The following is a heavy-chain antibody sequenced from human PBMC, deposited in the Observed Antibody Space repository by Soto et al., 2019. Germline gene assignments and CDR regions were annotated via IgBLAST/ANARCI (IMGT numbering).Heavy chain of an antibody. J-gene: IGHJ5*02. CDR3: SRRERAAGTDWWFDP. CDR2: IYYSGST. D-gene: IGHD6-13*01. CDR1: GASISNKNYY. Sequence: SETLSLTCTVSGASISNKNYYWGWIRQPPGKGLEWIGSIYYSGSTYYSTSLKSRVTISVDTSKNQFSLKLSSVTAADTAVYYCSRRERAAGTDWWFDPWGQGTLVTVSS. V-gene: IGHV4-39*01.